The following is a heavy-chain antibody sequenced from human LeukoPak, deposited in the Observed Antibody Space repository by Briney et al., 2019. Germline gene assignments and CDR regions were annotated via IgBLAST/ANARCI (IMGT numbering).Heavy chain of an antibody. CDR1: GFTFSDYY. CDR3: VRGHPVVKH. D-gene: IGHD2-21*01. V-gene: IGHV3-11*01. Sequence: PGGSLRLSCAASGFTFSDYYMSWIRQAPGKGLECISYIGGTGDAISYADSVKGRFTITRDTAKNSLYLQMSSLRAEDTAVYHCVRGHPVVKHWGQGPLVTVSS. CDR2: IGGTGDAI. J-gene: IGHJ1*01.